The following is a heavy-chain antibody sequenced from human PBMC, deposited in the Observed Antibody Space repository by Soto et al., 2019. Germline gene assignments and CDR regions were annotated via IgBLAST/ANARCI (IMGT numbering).Heavy chain of an antibody. J-gene: IGHJ4*01. D-gene: IGHD2-21*02. CDR1: NFSISNPHL. Sequence: WETLSLTCTVSNFSISNPHLCGLIRQPAGRVAEVIASMYDGGSTFYNPSVKSRITMSMDTSKNQFSLQLKFMSAADTAVYYCARAHIMVVAGSTFDYWGPGTLVTVSS. CDR2: MYDGGST. V-gene: IGHV4-38-2*02. CDR3: ARAHIMVVAGSTFDY.